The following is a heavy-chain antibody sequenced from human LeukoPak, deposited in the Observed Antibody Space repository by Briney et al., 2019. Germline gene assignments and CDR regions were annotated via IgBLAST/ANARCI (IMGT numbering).Heavy chain of an antibody. Sequence: PSQTLSLTCTVSGGSISSGDYWWSWIRQPPGNGLEWIGYIYYGGTTYYNPSLKSRVSISVDTSTNQFSLKVTSVTAADTAVYYCARASNLLSGFDYWGQGTLLTVSS. CDR3: ARASNLLSGFDY. D-gene: IGHD3-10*01. V-gene: IGHV4-30-4*08. CDR1: GGSISSGDYW. CDR2: IYYGGTT. J-gene: IGHJ4*02.